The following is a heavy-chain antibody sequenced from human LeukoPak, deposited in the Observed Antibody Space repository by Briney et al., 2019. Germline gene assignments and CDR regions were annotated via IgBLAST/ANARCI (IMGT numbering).Heavy chain of an antibody. J-gene: IGHJ5*02. CDR1: GGSISSNY. CDR2: TYTSGST. CDR3: ARWSVGSSGWYSWFDP. V-gene: IGHV4-4*07. Sequence: SETLSVTCTVSGGSISSNYWSCIRQPAGKGLEWIGSTYTSGSTNYNPSLKSRVTMSVDTSKNQFSLKLSSVTAADTAVYYCARWSVGSSGWYSWFDPWGQGTLVTVSS. D-gene: IGHD6-19*01.